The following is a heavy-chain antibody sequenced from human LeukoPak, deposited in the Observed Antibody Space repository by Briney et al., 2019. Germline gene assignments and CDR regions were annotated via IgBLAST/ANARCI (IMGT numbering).Heavy chain of an antibody. CDR3: ARGPSYGGFDY. CDR2: INPNNGVT. J-gene: IGHJ4*02. V-gene: IGHV1-2*06. D-gene: IGHD4-23*01. Sequence: ASVKVSCKVSGYTFTFYYLHWVRQAPRQGFEWMGRINPNNGVTKYAEKFQGRVTMTRDTSLTTAYMDLSSLKSDDTAVYYCARGPSYGGFDYWGQGSLVTVSS. CDR1: GYTFTFYY.